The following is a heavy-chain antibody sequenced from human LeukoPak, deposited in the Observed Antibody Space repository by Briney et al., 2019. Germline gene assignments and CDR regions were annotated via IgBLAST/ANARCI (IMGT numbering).Heavy chain of an antibody. CDR2: INPNSGGT. CDR1: GYTFTGCY. J-gene: IGHJ3*02. V-gene: IGHV1-2*06. D-gene: IGHD3-22*01. CDR3: ATTSHYYDSSGSYAFDI. Sequence: ASVKVSCKASGYTFTGCYMHWVRQAPGQGLEWMGRINPNSGGTNYAQKFQGRVTMTRDTSISTAYMELSRLRSDDTAVYYCATTSHYYDSSGSYAFDIWGQGTMVTVSS.